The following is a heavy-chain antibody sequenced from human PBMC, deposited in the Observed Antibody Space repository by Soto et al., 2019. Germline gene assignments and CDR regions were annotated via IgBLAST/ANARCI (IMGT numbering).Heavy chain of an antibody. CDR1: GFTFSSYA. Sequence: EVQLLESGGGLVQPGGSLRLSCAASGFTFSSYAMSWVRQAPGKGLEWVSAISGSGGSTYYADSVKGRFTISSDNSQNTLYLQMNSLRAEDTAVYYCATRSSGWYFDYWGQGTLVTVSS. V-gene: IGHV3-23*01. D-gene: IGHD6-19*01. J-gene: IGHJ4*02. CDR3: ATRSSGWYFDY. CDR2: ISGSGGST.